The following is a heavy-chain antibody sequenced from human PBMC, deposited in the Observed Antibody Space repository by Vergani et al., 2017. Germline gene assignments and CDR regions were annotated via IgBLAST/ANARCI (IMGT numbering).Heavy chain of an antibody. CDR1: GFTFNRYG. Sequence: QVQLVQSGGGVVQPGGSLRLSCVASGFTFNRYGMQWVRQAPGKGLEWVAYVLFDGSNEYYADSVKGRFIVSRDNSNDALYLQMNSLRTDDTAVYYCARDLASCHECSCALWGQGSVVTVSS. CDR2: VLFDGSNE. V-gene: IGHV3-30*02. J-gene: IGHJ4*02. CDR3: ARDLASCHECSCAL. D-gene: IGHD2-15*01.